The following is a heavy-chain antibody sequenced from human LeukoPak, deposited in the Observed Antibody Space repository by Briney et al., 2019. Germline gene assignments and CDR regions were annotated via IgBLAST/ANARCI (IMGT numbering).Heavy chain of an antibody. D-gene: IGHD1-14*01. CDR3: TRTPPDAGWFDP. CDR2: IRSKAYSGAA. J-gene: IGHJ5*02. CDR1: GFTFGDYA. V-gene: IGHV3-49*03. Sequence: PGRSLRLSCSASGFTFGDYALTWFRQAPGKGLEWVGIIRSKAYSGAADYAASVKGRFIISSDDSKSIAYLQMNSLQIDDTAVYYCTRTPPDAGWFDPWGQGTLVTVSS.